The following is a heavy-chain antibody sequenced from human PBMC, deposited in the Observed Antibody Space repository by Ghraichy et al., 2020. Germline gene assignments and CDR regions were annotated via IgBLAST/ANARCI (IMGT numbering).Heavy chain of an antibody. J-gene: IGHJ4*02. CDR2: IYSDGRT. Sequence: GGSLRLSCAASGFTVSNNYMSWVRQAPGKGLEWVSIIYSDGRTSNADSVKGRFTISRDNSKNTLYFQMNSLRAEDTAVYYCARAANRYYFDYWGQGILVTVSS. V-gene: IGHV3-66*02. CDR3: ARAANRYYFDY. CDR1: GFTVSNNY.